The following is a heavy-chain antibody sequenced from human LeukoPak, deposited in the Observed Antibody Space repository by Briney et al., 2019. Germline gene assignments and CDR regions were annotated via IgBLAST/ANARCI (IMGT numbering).Heavy chain of an antibody. D-gene: IGHD6-13*01. J-gene: IGHJ1*01. CDR1: GGSISSGSYY. V-gene: IGHV4-61*02. CDR2: IYTSGST. Sequence: NPSETLSLTCTVSGGSISSGSYYWSWIRQPAGKGLEWIGRIYTSGSTNYNPSLKSRVTISVDTSKNQFSLKLSSVTAADTAVYYCARVAAAGHEYFQHWGQGTLVTVSS. CDR3: ARVAAAGHEYFQH.